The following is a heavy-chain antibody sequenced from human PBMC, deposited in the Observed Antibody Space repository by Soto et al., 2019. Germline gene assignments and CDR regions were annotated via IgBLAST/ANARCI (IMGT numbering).Heavy chain of an antibody. D-gene: IGHD2-2*01. CDR3: ARVVPGAEAWFGP. CDR2: ISLYSDGT. J-gene: IGHJ5*02. Sequence: QVQLLQSGGEVKRPGASVKVSCKTSGYTFSNYGITWVRQAPGQPLEWLGWISLYSDGTNYAQKFQGRVSMTTDTSTTTAYMELRSLRSDETAVYYCARVVPGAEAWFGPWGQRTLGTVSS. CDR1: GYTFSNYG. V-gene: IGHV1-18*01.